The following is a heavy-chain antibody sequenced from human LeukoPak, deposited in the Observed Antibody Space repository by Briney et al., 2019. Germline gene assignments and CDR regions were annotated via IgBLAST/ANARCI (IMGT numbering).Heavy chain of an antibody. Sequence: ASVKVSCKXSGYTFTSYDINWVRQATGQGLEWMGWVNPNSGNTGYAQKFQGRVTITRNTSISTAYMELSSLRSDDTAVYYCARGVDTAMVTDYMDVWGKGTTVTVSS. D-gene: IGHD5-18*01. J-gene: IGHJ6*03. CDR2: VNPNSGNT. CDR1: GYTFTSYD. V-gene: IGHV1-8*03. CDR3: ARGVDTAMVTDYMDV.